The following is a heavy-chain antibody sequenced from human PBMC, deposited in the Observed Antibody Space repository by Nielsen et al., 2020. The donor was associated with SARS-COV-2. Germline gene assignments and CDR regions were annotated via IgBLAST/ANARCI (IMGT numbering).Heavy chain of an antibody. CDR2: VYYSGST. Sequence: SETLSLTCTVSGGFISSYYWSWIRQPPGKGLEWIGYVYYSGSTKYNPSLKSRVSISVDTSKKQFSLELTSVTAADTAVYYCARDRHDYGDYVYKPDAFDIWGQGAMVTVSS. CDR1: GGFISSYY. J-gene: IGHJ3*02. V-gene: IGHV4-59*01. D-gene: IGHD4-17*01. CDR3: ARDRHDYGDYVYKPDAFDI.